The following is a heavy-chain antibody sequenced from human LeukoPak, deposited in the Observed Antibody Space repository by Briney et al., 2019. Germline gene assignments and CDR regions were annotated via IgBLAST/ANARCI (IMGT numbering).Heavy chain of an antibody. Sequence: GGSLRLSCAASGFTFSSYSMNWVRQAPGKGLEWVSSISSSSSYIYYAGSVKGRFTISRDNAKNSLYLQMNSLRAEDTAVYYCARGRDYDILTGYYKDGGMWDTDYWGQGTLVTVSS. D-gene: IGHD3-9*01. V-gene: IGHV3-21*01. CDR1: GFTFSSYS. CDR3: ARGRDYDILTGYYKDGGMWDTDY. J-gene: IGHJ4*02. CDR2: ISSSSSYI.